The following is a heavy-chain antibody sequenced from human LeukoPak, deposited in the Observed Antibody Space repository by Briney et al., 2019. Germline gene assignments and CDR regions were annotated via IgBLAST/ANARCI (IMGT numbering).Heavy chain of an antibody. V-gene: IGHV3-30*03. J-gene: IGHJ4*02. CDR3: ARADLMLGYCSSTSCYSYFDY. D-gene: IGHD2-2*01. CDR2: ISYDGSNE. Sequence: GGSLRLSCAASGFTFSSYGMHWVRQAPGKGLEWVAVISYDGSNEYYADSVKGRFTISRDNSKNTLYLQMNSLRAEDTAVYYCARADLMLGYCSSTSCYSYFDYWGQGTLVTVSS. CDR1: GFTFSSYG.